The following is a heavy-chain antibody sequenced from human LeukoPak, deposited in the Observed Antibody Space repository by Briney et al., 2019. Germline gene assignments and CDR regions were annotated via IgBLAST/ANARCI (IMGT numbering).Heavy chain of an antibody. V-gene: IGHV1-8*01. CDR3: ATLRYNWNEMDI. CDR1: GYTFTSYD. CDR2: MNPNSGNT. Sequence: ASVKVSCKASGYTFTSYDINWVRQATGQGLEWMGWMNPNSGNTGYAQKFQGRVTMTRNTSISTAYMELSSLRSEDTAVCYCATLRYNWNEMDIWGQGTMVTVSS. J-gene: IGHJ3*02. D-gene: IGHD1-1*01.